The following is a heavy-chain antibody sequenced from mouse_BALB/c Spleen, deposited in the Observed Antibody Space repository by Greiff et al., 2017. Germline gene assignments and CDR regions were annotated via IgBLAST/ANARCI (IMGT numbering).Heavy chain of an antibody. V-gene: IGHV1-4*02. CDR1: GYTFTSYT. Sequence: VQLQQSAAELARPGASVKMSCKASGYTFTSYTMHWVKQRPGQGLEWIGYINPSSGYTEYNQKFKDKTTLTADKSSSTAYMQLSSLTSEDSAVYYCARGADYYGYGYAMDYWGQGTSVTVSS. CDR3: ARGADYYGYGYAMDY. CDR2: INPSSGYT. J-gene: IGHJ4*01. D-gene: IGHD2-2*01.